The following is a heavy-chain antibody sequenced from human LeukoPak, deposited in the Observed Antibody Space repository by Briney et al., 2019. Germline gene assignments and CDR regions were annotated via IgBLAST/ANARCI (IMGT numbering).Heavy chain of an antibody. V-gene: IGHV5-51*01. CDR1: GYSFTSYW. Sequence: PAESLQISCNGSGYSFTSYWIAWVRQLPGKGLEWMVIIYLGDSDTRYSPSFQGQVTISADKSISNAYLQWSTLKASDTALYYCARSGGSGWDEGFDYWGQGTLVTVSS. CDR3: ARSGGSGWDEGFDY. CDR2: IYLGDSDT. D-gene: IGHD6-19*01. J-gene: IGHJ4*02.